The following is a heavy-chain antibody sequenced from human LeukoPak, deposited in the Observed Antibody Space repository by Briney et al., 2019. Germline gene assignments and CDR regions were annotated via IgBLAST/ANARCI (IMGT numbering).Heavy chain of an antibody. D-gene: IGHD2-21*02. J-gene: IGHJ4*02. CDR2: IYYSGST. V-gene: IGHV4-39*07. Sequence: SETLSLTCTVSGGSISSSSYYWGWIRQPPGKGLERIGSIYYSGSTYYNPSLKSRVTISVDTSKNQFSLKLSSVTAADTAVYYCARGRSYCGGDCYPYWGQGTLVTVSS. CDR3: ARGRSYCGGDCYPY. CDR1: GGSISSSSYY.